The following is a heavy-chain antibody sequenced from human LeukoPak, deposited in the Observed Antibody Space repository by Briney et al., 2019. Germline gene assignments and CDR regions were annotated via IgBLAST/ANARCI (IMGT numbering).Heavy chain of an antibody. V-gene: IGHV1-69*04. CDR1: GGTFSSYA. CDR2: IIPILGIA. Sequence: SVKVSCKASGGTFSSYAISWVRQAPGQGLEWMGRIIPILGIANYAQKFQGRVTITADKSTSTAYMELSSLRSEDTAVYYCARRALQYYYDSSGYYGVENAFDIWGQGTMVTVSS. J-gene: IGHJ3*02. D-gene: IGHD3-22*01. CDR3: ARRALQYYYDSSGYYGVENAFDI.